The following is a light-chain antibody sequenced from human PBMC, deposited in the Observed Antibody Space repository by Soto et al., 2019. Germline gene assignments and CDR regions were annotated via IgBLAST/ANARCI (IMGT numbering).Light chain of an antibody. J-gene: IGKJ4*01. V-gene: IGKV1-9*01. CDR3: QHLNSYPLT. CDR2: AAS. Sequence: IQLTQSPSSLSASVGDRVTITCRTSQGISSYLAWYQQKPGKAPKLLIYAASTLQSGVPSTFSGSRSGTEFTLTISSLQPEDFATDYCQHLNSYPLTFGGGTKVEIK. CDR1: QGISSY.